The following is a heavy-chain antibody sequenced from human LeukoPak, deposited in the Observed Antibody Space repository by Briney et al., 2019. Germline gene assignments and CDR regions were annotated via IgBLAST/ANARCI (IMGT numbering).Heavy chain of an antibody. CDR1: GGSISTYY. J-gene: IGHJ6*03. CDR3: ARVRGAYCSSTSCSYYYYYYMDV. D-gene: IGHD2-2*01. Sequence: PSETLSLTCTVSGGSISTYYWSWIRQSPGKGLEWIGYIHYSGTTNYNPSLKSRVTISVDTSKNQFSLKLSSVTAADTAVYYCARVRGAYCSSTSCSYYYYYYMDVWGKGTTVTISS. CDR2: IHYSGTT. V-gene: IGHV4-59*12.